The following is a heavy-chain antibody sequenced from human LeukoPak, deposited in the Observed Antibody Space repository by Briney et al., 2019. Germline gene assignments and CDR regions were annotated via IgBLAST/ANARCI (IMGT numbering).Heavy chain of an antibody. V-gene: IGHV1-2*02. J-gene: IGHJ3*02. D-gene: IGHD6-6*01. CDR1: GYTFTSYY. CDR3: ARELISSSSGAFDI. CDR2: INPNSGGT. Sequence: ASVKVSCKASGYTFTSYYMHWVRQAPGQGLGWMGWINPNSGGTNYAQKFQGRVTMTRDTSISTAYMELSRLRSDDTAVYYCARELISSSSGAFDIWGQGTMVTVSS.